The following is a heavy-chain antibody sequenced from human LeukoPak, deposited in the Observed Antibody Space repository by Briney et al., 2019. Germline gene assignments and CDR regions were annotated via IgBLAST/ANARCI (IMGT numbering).Heavy chain of an antibody. J-gene: IGHJ2*01. CDR1: GGSFSGSY. CDR2: INHVGSI. Sequence: SETLSLTCVVYGGSFSGSYWSWTRQPPGKGLEWIGEINHVGSINYNPSLKSRVTISVDTSKNQFSLKLISVTAADTAVYFCARGHWDFDLWGRGTLVTVSS. V-gene: IGHV4-34*01. CDR3: ARGHWDFDL.